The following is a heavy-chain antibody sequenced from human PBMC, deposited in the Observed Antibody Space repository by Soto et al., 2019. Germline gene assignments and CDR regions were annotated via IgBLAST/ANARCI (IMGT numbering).Heavy chain of an antibody. CDR3: ARSLHDILTGYDAFDN. D-gene: IGHD3-9*01. Sequence: GGSLRLSCAASGFTFSSYSMNWVRQAPGKGLEWVSSISSSSSYIYYADSVKGRFTISRDNAKNSLYLQMNSLRAEDMAVYYCARSLHDILTGYDAFDNWGQGTMVTVSS. CDR2: ISSSSSYI. CDR1: GFTFSSYS. J-gene: IGHJ3*02. V-gene: IGHV3-21*01.